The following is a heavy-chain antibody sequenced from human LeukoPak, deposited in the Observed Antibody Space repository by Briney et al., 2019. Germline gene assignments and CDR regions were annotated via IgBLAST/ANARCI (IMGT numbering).Heavy chain of an antibody. CDR2: MNPNSGNT. CDR1: GYTFTSYD. V-gene: IGHV1-8*01. Sequence: ASVKVSCKASGYTFTSYDINWVRQATGQGLEWMGWMNPNSGNTGYAQKFQGRVTMTRNTSISTAYMELSSLRSEDTAVYYCARALIHENWFDPWGQGTLVTGSS. D-gene: IGHD3-16*01. J-gene: IGHJ5*02. CDR3: ARALIHENWFDP.